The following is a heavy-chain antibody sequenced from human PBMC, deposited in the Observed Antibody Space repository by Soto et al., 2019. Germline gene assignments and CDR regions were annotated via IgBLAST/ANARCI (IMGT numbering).Heavy chain of an antibody. CDR3: ARGDGDYYDGNGYLGRH. D-gene: IGHD3-22*01. J-gene: IGHJ4*02. V-gene: IGHV3-74*01. CDR1: GFTFSSYW. Sequence: GGSLILSCAASGFTFSSYWMHWVRQAPGKGLVWVARIKSDGSGTIYADSVKGRLTISRDNARNTLYLQMNSLRAEDTAVYFCARGDGDYYDGNGYLGRHWGQGTLVTVSS. CDR2: IKSDGSGT.